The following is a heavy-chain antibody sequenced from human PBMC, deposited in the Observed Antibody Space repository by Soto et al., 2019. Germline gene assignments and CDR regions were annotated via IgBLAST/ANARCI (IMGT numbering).Heavy chain of an antibody. CDR1: GGSIRSYY. CDR2: IFYSGGT. Sequence: SETLSLTCTVSGGSIRSYYWTWIRQPPGKGLEWLGYIFYSGGTFYNPSLKSRVTISIHTSKSQFSLQLTPVTAADTAVYYCARGAADTAMVDSWGQGTLVTVSS. V-gene: IGHV4-59*01. J-gene: IGHJ4*02. D-gene: IGHD5-18*01. CDR3: ARGAADTAMVDS.